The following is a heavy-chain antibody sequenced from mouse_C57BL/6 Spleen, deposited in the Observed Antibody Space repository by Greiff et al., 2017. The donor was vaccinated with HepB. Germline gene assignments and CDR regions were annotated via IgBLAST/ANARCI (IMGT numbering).Heavy chain of an antibody. V-gene: IGHV2-2*01. CDR2: IWSGGST. J-gene: IGHJ3*01. Sequence: QVQLKESGPGLVQPSQSLSITCTVSGFSLTSYGVHWVRQSPGKGLEWLGVIWSGGSTDYNAAFISRLSISKDNSKSQVFFKMNSLQADDTAIYYCARTRSDYDGVFAYWGQGTLVTVSA. CDR1: GFSLTSYG. CDR3: ARTRSDYDGVFAY. D-gene: IGHD2-4*01.